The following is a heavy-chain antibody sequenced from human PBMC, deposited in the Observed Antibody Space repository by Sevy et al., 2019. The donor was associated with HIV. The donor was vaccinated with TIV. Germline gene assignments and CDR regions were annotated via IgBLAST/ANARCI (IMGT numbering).Heavy chain of an antibody. CDR3: AGHYYDSTGYYYPFDY. D-gene: IGHD3-22*01. V-gene: IGHV3-30*04. J-gene: IGHJ4*02. CDR1: GFTFSSYA. Sequence: GGSLRLSCTASGFTFSSYAMYWVRQAPGKGLEWVAVISYDGNNKDYADSVKGRFTISRDNSKNTLYLQMNSLRAEDTDVYYCAGHYYDSTGYYYPFDYWGQGTLVTVSS. CDR2: ISYDGNNK.